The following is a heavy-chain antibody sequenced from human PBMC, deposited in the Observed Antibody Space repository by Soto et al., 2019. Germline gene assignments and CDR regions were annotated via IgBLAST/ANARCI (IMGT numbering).Heavy chain of an antibody. J-gene: IGHJ6*02. Sequence: LSLTCTVSGGSISSDYYWSWIRQPPGKGLEWIGYINYSGSTHYNPSLKSRVTISVDTSKNQFSLKLSSMTAADTAVYYCAKDTVINYYYYGMDVWGQGTTVTVSS. D-gene: IGHD4-17*01. V-gene: IGHV4-30-4*01. CDR1: GGSISSDYY. CDR2: INYSGST. CDR3: AKDTVINYYYYGMDV.